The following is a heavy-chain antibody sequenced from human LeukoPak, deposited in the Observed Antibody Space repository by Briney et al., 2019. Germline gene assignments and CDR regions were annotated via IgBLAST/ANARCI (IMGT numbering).Heavy chain of an antibody. CDR2: MNPNSGNT. Sequence: GASVKASCKASGYTFTSYDINWVRQATGQGLEWMGWMNPNSGNTGYAQKFQGRDTMTRNTSISTAYMELSSLRSEDTAVYYCARSPARTPASIVGAPGRSTNNWFDPWAREPWSPSPQ. CDR3: ARSPARTPASIVGAPGRSTNNWFDP. D-gene: IGHD1-26*01. CDR1: GYTFTSYD. J-gene: IGHJ5*02. V-gene: IGHV1-8*01.